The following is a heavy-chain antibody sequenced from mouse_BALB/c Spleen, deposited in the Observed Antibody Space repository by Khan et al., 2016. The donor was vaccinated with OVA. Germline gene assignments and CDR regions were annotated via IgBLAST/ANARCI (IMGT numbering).Heavy chain of an antibody. J-gene: IGHJ4*01. CDR2: IWVSGSK. CDR3: ARDPHYYSVDY. Sequence: QVQLKQSGPGLVAPSQSLSITCTVSGFSLTDYAVSWIRQPPGKGLEWLGVIWVSGSKYYNSVLKPRLSISKDNSKSQVFLKMNSLQTDDTAMYFCARDPHYYSVDYWGQGTSVTVSS. V-gene: IGHV2-6-5*01. CDR1: GFSLTDYA.